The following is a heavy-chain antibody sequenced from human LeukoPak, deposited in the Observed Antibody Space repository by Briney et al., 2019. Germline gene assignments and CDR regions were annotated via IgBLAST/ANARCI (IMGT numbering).Heavy chain of an antibody. CDR1: GGSISNDY. CDR3: AKLAPRGGFDI. D-gene: IGHD3-3*02. J-gene: IGHJ3*02. CDR2: IYITGTS. Sequence: SETLSLTCTVSGGSISNDYWGWVRQPAGQGLEWIGHIYITGTSNYNPSPQSRVTMSLDTSENKFSLKLTSVTAADTAVYYCAKLAPRGGFDIWGQGTMVTVSS. V-gene: IGHV4-4*07.